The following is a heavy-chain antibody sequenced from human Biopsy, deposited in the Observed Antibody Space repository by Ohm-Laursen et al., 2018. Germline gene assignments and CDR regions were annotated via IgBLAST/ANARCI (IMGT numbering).Heavy chain of an antibody. D-gene: IGHD4-23*01. J-gene: IGHJ1*01. V-gene: IGHV4-59*11. CDR2: ISHTGYT. CDR1: GGSFTGHY. Sequence: GTLSLTCTASGGSFTGHYWTWIRQPPGKGLEWIGHISHTGYTSYKSSLKSRVTISLGTSRKHFSLRLTSLAAADTAVYYCARGSNEYGGLYFPHWGQGTLVTVSS. CDR3: ARGSNEYGGLYFPH.